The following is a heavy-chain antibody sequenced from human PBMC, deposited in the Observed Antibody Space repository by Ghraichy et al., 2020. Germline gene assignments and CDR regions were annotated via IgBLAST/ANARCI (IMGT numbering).Heavy chain of an antibody. D-gene: IGHD5-18*01. CDR1: GFIFNNYG. CDR3: AKDIFGYNYGHPYHYGMDV. CDR2: ISNDGSNE. J-gene: IGHJ6*02. V-gene: IGHV3-30*18. Sequence: GGSLRLSCGASGFIFNNYGMHWVRQAPGKGLEWVAVISNDGSNEYYADSVKGRFTISRDNSKSTLYLQMNNLRTEDTAVFYCAKDIFGYNYGHPYHYGMDVWGQGTMVTVSS.